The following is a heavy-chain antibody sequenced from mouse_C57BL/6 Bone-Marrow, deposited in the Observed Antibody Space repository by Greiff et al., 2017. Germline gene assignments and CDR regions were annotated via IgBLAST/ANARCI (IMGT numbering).Heavy chain of an antibody. Sequence: EVQRVESGGDLVKPGGSLKLSCAASGFTFSSYGMSWVRQTPDKRLEWVATISSGGSYTYYPDSVKGRFTISRDNAKNTLYLQMSSLKSEDTAMYYCARHGLYYAMDYWGQGTSVTVSS. V-gene: IGHV5-6*01. CDR3: ARHGLYYAMDY. J-gene: IGHJ4*01. CDR2: ISSGGSYT. CDR1: GFTFSSYG.